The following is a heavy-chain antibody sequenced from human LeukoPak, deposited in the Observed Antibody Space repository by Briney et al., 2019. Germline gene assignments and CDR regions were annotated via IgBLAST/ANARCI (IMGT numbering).Heavy chain of an antibody. Sequence: GGSLRLSCAASGFTFSSYGIHWVRQAPGKGLEWVAFIRYDGTNKYYADSVKGRFTISRDNSKNTLYLQMNSLRAEDTAVYYCARDWRYCSGGSCYYYYGMDVWGQGTTVTVSS. CDR3: ARDWRYCSGGSCYYYYGMDV. CDR2: IRYDGTNK. CDR1: GFTFSSYG. V-gene: IGHV3-30*02. J-gene: IGHJ6*02. D-gene: IGHD2-15*01.